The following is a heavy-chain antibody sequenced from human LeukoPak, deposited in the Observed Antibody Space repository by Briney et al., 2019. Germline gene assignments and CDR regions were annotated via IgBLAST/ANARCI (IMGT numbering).Heavy chain of an antibody. D-gene: IGHD1-26*01. CDR1: GFTFSSYG. Sequence: PGGSLRLSCAASGFTFSSYGMHWVRQAPGKGLEWVAVIWYDGSNKYYADSVKGRFTISRDNSKNTLYLQMNSLRAEDTAVYYCAKGSSGREYYNYGMDVWGQGTTVTVSS. J-gene: IGHJ6*02. CDR2: IWYDGSNK. CDR3: AKGSSGREYYNYGMDV. V-gene: IGHV3-33*06.